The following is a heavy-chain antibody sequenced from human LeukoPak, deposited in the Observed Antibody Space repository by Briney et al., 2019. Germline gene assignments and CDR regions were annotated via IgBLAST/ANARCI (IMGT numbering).Heavy chain of an antibody. D-gene: IGHD6-19*01. CDR1: GFAFSTYA. CDR3: GKTTTGYSSGRYPGWPVDN. Sequence: GGSLRLSCAASGFAFSTYAMYWVRQVPGKGLEWVSGIFGSGGSAHYADSVKGRFTISRDNSKSTIYLQMNSLRAEDTAVYYCGKTTTGYSSGRYPGWPVDNWGQGTLVTVSS. J-gene: IGHJ4*02. CDR2: IFGSGGSA. V-gene: IGHV3-23*01.